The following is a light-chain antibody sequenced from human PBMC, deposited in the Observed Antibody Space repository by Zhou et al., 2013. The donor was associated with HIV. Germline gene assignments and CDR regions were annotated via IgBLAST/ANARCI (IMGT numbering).Light chain of an antibody. J-gene: IGKJ5*01. Sequence: DIQMTQSPSTLSASVGDRVTITCRASQSISRWVAWYQQKPGKAPKLLIYKASTLEFEVPSRFSGSGSGTEFSLTISSLQPDDAATYYCQQYSLSPITFGQGTRLQI. CDR2: KAS. V-gene: IGKV1-5*03. CDR1: QSISRW. CDR3: QQYSLSPIT.